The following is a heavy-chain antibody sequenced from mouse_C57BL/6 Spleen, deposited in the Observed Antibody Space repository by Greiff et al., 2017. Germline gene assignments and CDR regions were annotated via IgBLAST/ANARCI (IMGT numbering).Heavy chain of an antibody. CDR1: GFTFSSYA. Sequence: EVQLQQSGGGLVKPGGSLKLSCAASGFTFSSYAMSWVRQTPEKRLEWVATISDGGSYTYYPDNVKGRFTISRDNAKNNLYLQMSHLKSEDTAMYYCARDGYGNLFDYWGQGTTLTVSS. D-gene: IGHD2-1*01. CDR2: ISDGGSYT. J-gene: IGHJ2*01. CDR3: ARDGYGNLFDY. V-gene: IGHV5-4*01.